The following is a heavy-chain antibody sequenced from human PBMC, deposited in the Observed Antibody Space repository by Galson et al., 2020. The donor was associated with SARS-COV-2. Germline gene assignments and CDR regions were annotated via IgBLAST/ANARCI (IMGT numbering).Heavy chain of an antibody. V-gene: IGHV1-69*13. CDR3: ARDSPRGDVVLVAATYYCYYGMDG. CDR1: GGTFSSYA. D-gene: IGHD2-15*01. J-gene: IGHJ6*02. CDR2: IIPIFGTA. Sequence: SVKVSCKASGGTFSSYAISWVRQAPGQGLEWMGGIIPIFGTANYAQKFQGRVTITADESTSTAYMELSSLRSEDTAVYYCARDSPRGDVVLVAATYYCYYGMDGGGQGTTVTVSS.